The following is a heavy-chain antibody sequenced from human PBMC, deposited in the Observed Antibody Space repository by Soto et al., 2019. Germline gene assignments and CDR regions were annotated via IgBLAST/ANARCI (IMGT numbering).Heavy chain of an antibody. CDR2: LIPFLDIT. Sequence: QVQLVQSGAEVKKPGSSVKVSCKASGGTFPSYTFSWVRQAPGQVLEWMGRLIPFLDITNDAQNFQGWVTITADKSTSTTYMELSSLTSEDTAIYYCASSLRDYAMDVWGQGTTFTVSS. D-gene: IGHD3-16*01. V-gene: IGHV1-69*02. CDR3: ASSLRDYAMDV. J-gene: IGHJ6*02. CDR1: GGTFPSYT.